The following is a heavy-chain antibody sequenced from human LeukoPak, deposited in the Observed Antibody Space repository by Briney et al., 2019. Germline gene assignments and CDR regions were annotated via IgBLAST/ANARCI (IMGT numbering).Heavy chain of an antibody. CDR2: IYYSGST. Sequence: KSGGSLRLSCAASGFTFSSYAMSWVRQPPGKGLEWIGSIYYSGSTYYNPSLKSRVTISVDTSKNQFSLKLSSVTAADTAVYYCARHQGQQWLVRIDYWGQGTLVTVSS. CDR1: GFTFSSYA. J-gene: IGHJ4*02. V-gene: IGHV4-39*01. D-gene: IGHD6-19*01. CDR3: ARHQGQQWLVRIDY.